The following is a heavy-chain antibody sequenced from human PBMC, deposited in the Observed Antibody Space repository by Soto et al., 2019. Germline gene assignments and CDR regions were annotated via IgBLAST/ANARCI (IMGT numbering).Heavy chain of an antibody. Sequence: GGSLRLSCAASGVTFSSYAMSWVRQAPGKGLEWVSAISGSGGSTYYADSVKGRFTISRDNSKNTLYLQMNSLRAEDTAVYYCAKDCSGLKAKDAFDIWGQGTMVTVSS. CDR3: AKDCSGLKAKDAFDI. V-gene: IGHV3-23*01. CDR2: ISGSGGST. CDR1: GVTFSSYA. J-gene: IGHJ3*02. D-gene: IGHD2-15*01.